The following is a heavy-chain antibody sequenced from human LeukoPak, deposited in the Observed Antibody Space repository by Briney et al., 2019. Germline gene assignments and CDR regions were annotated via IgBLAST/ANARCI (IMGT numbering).Heavy chain of an antibody. Sequence: GASVKVSCKASGGTFSSYAISWVRQAPGQGLEWMGGIIPIFGTANYAQKFQGRVTITADESTSTAYMELSSLRSEDTAVYYCARESEYYYGSGSFWGQGTLVTVSS. V-gene: IGHV1-69*13. CDR3: ARESEYYYGSGSF. J-gene: IGHJ4*02. CDR2: IIPIFGTA. D-gene: IGHD3-10*01. CDR1: GGTFSSYA.